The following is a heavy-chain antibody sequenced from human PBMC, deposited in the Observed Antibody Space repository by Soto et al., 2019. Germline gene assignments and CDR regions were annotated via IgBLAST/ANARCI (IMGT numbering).Heavy chain of an antibody. Sequence: VSVKVSCKASGYTFTGYYMHWVRQAPGQGLEWMGWINPNSGGTNYAQKFQGWVTMTRDTSISTAYMELSRLRSDDTAVYYCARGLDSSGWPMFDPWGQGTLVTVSS. CDR1: GYTFTGYY. J-gene: IGHJ5*02. D-gene: IGHD6-19*01. V-gene: IGHV1-2*04. CDR3: ARGLDSSGWPMFDP. CDR2: INPNSGGT.